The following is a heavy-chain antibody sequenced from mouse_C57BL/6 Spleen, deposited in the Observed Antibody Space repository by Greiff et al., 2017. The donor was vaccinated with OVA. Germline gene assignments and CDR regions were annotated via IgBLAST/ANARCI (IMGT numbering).Heavy chain of an antibody. V-gene: IGHV1-26*01. J-gene: IGHJ4*01. D-gene: IGHD2-4*01. Sequence: VQLQQSGPELVKPGASVKISCKASGYTFTDYYMNWVKQSHGKSLEWIGDINPNNGGTSYNQKFKGKATLTVDKSSSTAYMELRSLTSEDSAVYYCASGRNDYEDAMDYWGQGTSVTVSS. CDR1: GYTFTDYY. CDR3: ASGRNDYEDAMDY. CDR2: INPNNGGT.